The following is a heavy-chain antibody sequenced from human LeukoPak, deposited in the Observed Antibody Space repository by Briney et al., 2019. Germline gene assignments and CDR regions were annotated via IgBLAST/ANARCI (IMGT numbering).Heavy chain of an antibody. CDR2: ISSVDST. J-gene: IGHJ4*02. V-gene: IGHV3-53*01. CDR1: GFTVSSNY. CDR3: AKVWSDSNGWFHFDC. D-gene: IGHD5-18*01. Sequence: GGSLRLSCAASGFTVSSNYMSWVRQAPGKGLEWVSLISSVDSTNYADSVRGRFTISRDNVKNTLYLQMNSLTVEDTAIYYCAKVWSDSNGWFHFDCWGQGTLVTVSS.